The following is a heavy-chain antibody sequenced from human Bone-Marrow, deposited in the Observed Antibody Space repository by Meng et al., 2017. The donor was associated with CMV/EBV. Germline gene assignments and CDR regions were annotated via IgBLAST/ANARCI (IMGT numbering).Heavy chain of an antibody. J-gene: IGHJ6*02. CDR2: INSDGSST. D-gene: IGHD3-10*01. CDR3: ARACDDGSGIAGMDV. CDR1: GFTFSSYW. Sequence: GGSLRLSCAASGFTFSSYWMHWVRQAPGKGLVWVSRINSDGSSTSYADSVKGRFTISRDNAKNTLYLQMNSKRAEETAVYYCARACDDGSGIAGMDVWGQGTTVTVSS. V-gene: IGHV3-74*01.